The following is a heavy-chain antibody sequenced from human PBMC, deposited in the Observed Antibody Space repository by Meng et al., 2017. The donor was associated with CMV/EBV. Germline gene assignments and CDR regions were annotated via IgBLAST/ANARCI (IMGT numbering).Heavy chain of an antibody. V-gene: IGHV4-59*01. D-gene: IGHD2-15*01. CDR3: ARDSNCSGGSCYSRDYYGMDV. CDR1: GGSISSYY. CDR2: IYYSGST. J-gene: IGHJ6*02. Sequence: SETLSLTCTVSGGSISSYYWSWIRQPPGKGLEWIGYIYYSGSTNYNPSLKSRVTISVDTSKNQFSLKLSSVTAADTAVYYCARDSNCSGGSCYSRDYYGMDVWGQGTTVTAP.